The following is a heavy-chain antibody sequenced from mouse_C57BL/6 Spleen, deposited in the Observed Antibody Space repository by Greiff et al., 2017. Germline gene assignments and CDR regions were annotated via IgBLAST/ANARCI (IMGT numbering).Heavy chain of an antibody. V-gene: IGHV1-64*01. CDR1: GYTFTSYW. Sequence: VQLQQPGAELVKPWDSVKLSCKASGYTFTSYWMHWVKQRPGQGLEWIGMIHPNSGSTNYNEKFKSKATLTVDKTSSTAYMQLSSLTSEDSAVYYCARRWDWYFDVWGTGTTVTVSS. CDR3: ARRWDWYFDV. D-gene: IGHD1-1*02. J-gene: IGHJ1*03. CDR2: IHPNSGST.